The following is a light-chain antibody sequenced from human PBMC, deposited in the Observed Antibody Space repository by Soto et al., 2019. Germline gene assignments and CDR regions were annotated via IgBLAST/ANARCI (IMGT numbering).Light chain of an antibody. V-gene: IGLV1-40*01. J-gene: IGLJ2*01. CDR2: GNS. Sequence: VLTQPPSVSGAPGQRVTISCTGSSSNIGAGYDVHWYKQLPGTAPKLLIYGNSNRPSGVPDRFSGSKSGTSASLAITGLQAEDEADYYCQSYDSSLSVVFGGGTKLTVL. CDR3: QSYDSSLSVV. CDR1: SSNIGAGYD.